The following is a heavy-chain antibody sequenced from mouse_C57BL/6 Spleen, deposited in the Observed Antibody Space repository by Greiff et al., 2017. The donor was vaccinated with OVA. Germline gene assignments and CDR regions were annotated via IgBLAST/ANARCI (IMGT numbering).Heavy chain of an antibody. CDR2: IYPSDSET. J-gene: IGHJ3*01. CDR1: GYTFTSYW. D-gene: IGHD2-1*01. V-gene: IGHV1-61*01. Sequence: QVQLQQPGAELVRPGSSVKLSCKASGYTFTSYWMDWVKQRPGQGLEWIGNIYPSDSETHYNQKFKDKATLTVDKSSSTAYMQLSSLTSEDSAVYCSGKDVCYGNYVPIAYWGQGTLVTVSA. CDR3: GKDVCYGNYVPIAY.